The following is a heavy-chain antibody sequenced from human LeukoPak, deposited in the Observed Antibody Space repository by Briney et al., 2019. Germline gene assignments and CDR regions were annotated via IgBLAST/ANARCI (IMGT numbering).Heavy chain of an antibody. CDR3: AKVSGGGLYYDGMDV. D-gene: IGHD1-14*01. V-gene: IGHV3-23*01. Sequence: GGSLRLSCAASGFTFSSCSMNWVRQAPGKGLEWVSVISGSGGTTYYADSVKGRFTISRDSSKNTLYLQMNSLRAEDTAVYYCAKVSGGGLYYDGMDVWGQGTTVTVSS. CDR1: GFTFSSCS. CDR2: ISGSGGTT. J-gene: IGHJ6*02.